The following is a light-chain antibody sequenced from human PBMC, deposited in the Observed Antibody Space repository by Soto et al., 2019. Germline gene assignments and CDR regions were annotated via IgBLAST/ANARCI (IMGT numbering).Light chain of an antibody. CDR3: QKYGSSQWT. J-gene: IGKJ1*01. CDR1: QSVSSSY. V-gene: IGKV3-20*01. Sequence: EIVLTQSPGTLSLSPGERATLSCRASQSVSSSYLAWYQQKPGQAPRLLIYGASSRATDIPDRFSGSGSGTDFTLTISRLEPEDFAVYYCQKYGSSQWTFGQGTKVEIK. CDR2: GAS.